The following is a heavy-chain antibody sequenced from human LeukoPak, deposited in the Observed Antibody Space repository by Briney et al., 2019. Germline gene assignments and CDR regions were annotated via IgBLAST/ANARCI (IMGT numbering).Heavy chain of an antibody. Sequence: SETLSLTCAVYGGSFSGYYWSWIRQPPGKGLEWIGEINHSGSTNYNPSLKSRVAISMDKSKNQFSLKLSSVTAADTAMYYCARYLEDWGQGTLVTVSS. CDR3: ARYLED. V-gene: IGHV4-34*01. J-gene: IGHJ4*02. CDR2: INHSGST. CDR1: GGSFSGYY.